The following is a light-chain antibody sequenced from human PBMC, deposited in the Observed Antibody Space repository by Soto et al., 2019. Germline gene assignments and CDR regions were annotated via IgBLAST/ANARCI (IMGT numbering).Light chain of an antibody. CDR3: QQYSAYPYT. V-gene: IGKV1-5*01. Sequence: DIQMTQFPSSLSASVGDRVTITCRASQSIRTCLAWYQQKPGKAPKLLIYVGSSLQSGVPSGFSGSGSGTEFTLTINSLQPDDFATYYCQQYSAYPYTFGQGTKVETK. CDR1: QSIRTC. CDR2: VGS. J-gene: IGKJ2*01.